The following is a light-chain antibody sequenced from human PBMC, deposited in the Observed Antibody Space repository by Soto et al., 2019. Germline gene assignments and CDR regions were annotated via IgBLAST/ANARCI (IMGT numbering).Light chain of an antibody. V-gene: IGKV1-5*01. CDR2: DAS. CDR1: QSISSW. CDR3: QQYNSYAYP. Sequence: DIQMTQSPSTLSASVGDRVTITCRASQSISSWLAWYQQKPGKAPKLLIYDASSLESGVPSRFSGSGSGTEFTLTISSLQPDDFATYYCQQYNSYAYPFGQGTQLELK. J-gene: IGKJ2*01.